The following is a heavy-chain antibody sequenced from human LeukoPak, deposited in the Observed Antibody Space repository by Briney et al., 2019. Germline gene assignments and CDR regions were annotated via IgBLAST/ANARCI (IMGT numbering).Heavy chain of an antibody. D-gene: IGHD5-18*01. J-gene: IGHJ6*02. Sequence: GGFLRLSCAASGYTVSSNYMSWVRQAPGKGLEWVSVIYSGGSTYYADSVKGRFTISRDNSKNTLYLQMNSLRAEDTAVYYCARCKRGYSFGMDVWGQGTTVTVSS. CDR3: ARCKRGYSFGMDV. CDR2: IYSGGST. V-gene: IGHV3-66*01. CDR1: GYTVSSNY.